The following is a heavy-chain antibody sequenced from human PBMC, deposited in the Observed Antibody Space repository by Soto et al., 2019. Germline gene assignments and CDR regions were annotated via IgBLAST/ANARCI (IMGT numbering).Heavy chain of an antibody. V-gene: IGHV4-34*01. CDR3: ARMAVVIAIRYFDL. CDR1: VVSFSGYY. Sequence: SETLSLTCAFYVVSFSGYYWSLIRQPPGKGLEWIGEINHNGSTNYNPSLKSRVTISVDTSKNQFSLKLSSVTAADTAVYYCARMAVVIAIRYFDLWGRGTLVTVSS. J-gene: IGHJ2*01. D-gene: IGHD2-21*01. CDR2: INHNGST.